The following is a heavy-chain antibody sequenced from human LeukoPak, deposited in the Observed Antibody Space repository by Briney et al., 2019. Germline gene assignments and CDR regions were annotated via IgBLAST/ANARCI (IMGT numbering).Heavy chain of an antibody. Sequence: SETLSLTCAVYGGSFSGYYWSWIRQPPGKGLEWIGEINHSGSTNYNPSLKSRVTISVDTSKNQFSLKLSSVTAADTALYYCARGILGQGYFDLWGRDTLVTVSS. CDR1: GGSFSGYY. CDR2: INHSGST. D-gene: IGHD3/OR15-3a*01. CDR3: ARGILGQGYFDL. V-gene: IGHV4-34*01. J-gene: IGHJ2*01.